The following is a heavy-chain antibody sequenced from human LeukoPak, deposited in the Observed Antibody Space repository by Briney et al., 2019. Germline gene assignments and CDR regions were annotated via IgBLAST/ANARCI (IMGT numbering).Heavy chain of an antibody. V-gene: IGHV4-31*03. CDR3: ARESKAYYYDGRDDY. D-gene: IGHD3-22*01. CDR1: GGSISSGGYY. J-gene: IGHJ4*02. CDR2: IYYSGST. Sequence: SETLSLTCTVSGGSISSGGYYWSWIRQHPGKGLEWIGYIYYSGSTYYNPSLKSRVTISVDTSKNQFSLKLSSVTAADTAVYYCARESKAYYYDGRDDYWGQGTRSPSPQ.